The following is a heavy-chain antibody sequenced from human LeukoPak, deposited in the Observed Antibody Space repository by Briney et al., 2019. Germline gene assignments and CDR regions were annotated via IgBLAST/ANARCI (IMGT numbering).Heavy chain of an antibody. D-gene: IGHD3-16*02. CDR1: GFTFSSYE. Sequence: GGSLRLSCAVSGFTFSSYEMNWVRQAPGKGLEWVSYISSSGTTIYYADSMKGRFTISRDNAKKSLYLQMNSLRAEDTAVYYCARVLRLGELSTIASFDYWGQGTLVTVSS. J-gene: IGHJ4*02. CDR2: ISSSGTTI. V-gene: IGHV3-48*03. CDR3: ARVLRLGELSTIASFDY.